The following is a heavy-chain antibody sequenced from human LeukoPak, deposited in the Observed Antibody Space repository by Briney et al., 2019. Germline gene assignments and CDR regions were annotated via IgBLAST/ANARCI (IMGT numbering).Heavy chain of an antibody. CDR3: ARDRGGLTIDY. D-gene: IGHD1-20*01. Sequence: PSQTLSLTCTVSGGSISSGGYYWSWIRQHPGKGLEWIGYIYYSGSTYYNPSLKSRVTISVDTSKNQFSLKLSSVTAADTAVYYCARDRGGLTIDYWGQGTLVTVSS. V-gene: IGHV4-31*03. CDR2: IYYSGST. J-gene: IGHJ4*02. CDR1: GGSISSGGYY.